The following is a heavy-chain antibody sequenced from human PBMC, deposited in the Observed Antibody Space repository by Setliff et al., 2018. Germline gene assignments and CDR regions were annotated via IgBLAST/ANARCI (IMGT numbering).Heavy chain of an antibody. CDR1: GGSFSGYY. CDR2: INHSGST. J-gene: IGHJ6*02. D-gene: IGHD6-13*01. Sequence: SETLSLTCAVYGGSFSGYYWNWMRQPPGKGLEWIGEINHSGSTNYNPSLKSRVTISVDTSKNPFSLKLSSVTAADTAVYYCARVAMYSSSWYYYYYGMDVWGQGTTVTVSS. CDR3: ARVAMYSSSWYYYYYGMDV. V-gene: IGHV4-34*01.